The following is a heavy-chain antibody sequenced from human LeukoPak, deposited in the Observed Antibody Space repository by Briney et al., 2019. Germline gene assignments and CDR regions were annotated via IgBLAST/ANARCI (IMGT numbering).Heavy chain of an antibody. D-gene: IGHD2-2*02. CDR3: AREGGEVVPAAIAADAFDI. V-gene: IGHV1-69*05. J-gene: IGHJ3*02. CDR2: IIPIFGTA. Sequence: SVKVSCKSSGGTFSSYAISWVRQAPGQGLEWMGGIIPIFGTANYAQKFQGRVTITTDESTSTAYMELSSLRSEDTAVYYCAREGGEVVPAAIAADAFDIRGQGTMVTVSS. CDR1: GGTFSSYA.